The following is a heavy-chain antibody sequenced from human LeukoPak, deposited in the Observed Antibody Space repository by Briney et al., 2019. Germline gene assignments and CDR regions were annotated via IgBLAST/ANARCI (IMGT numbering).Heavy chain of an antibody. CDR3: ARLLRLTKPRGGSYWFHFDN. Sequence: SETLSLTCSVSGVFISSYYWSWIRQAPGKGLEWIGDIYSSGGTDYNPSLKSRVTISADTSENQFSLRLSSVTAADTAVYYCARLLRLTKPRGGSYWFHFDNWGRGALVIVSS. CDR1: GVFISSYY. D-gene: IGHD2-15*01. J-gene: IGHJ4*02. CDR2: IYSSGGT. V-gene: IGHV4-4*09.